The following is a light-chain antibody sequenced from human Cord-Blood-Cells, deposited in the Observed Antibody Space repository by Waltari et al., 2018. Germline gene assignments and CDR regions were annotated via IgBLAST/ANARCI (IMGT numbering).Light chain of an antibody. J-gene: IGLJ3*02. CDR1: SGSIASNY. CDR3: QSYDSSNRV. CDR2: ADN. V-gene: IGLV6-57*01. Sequence: NFMLTQPHSVSESPGKTVTISCTRSSGSIASNYVQWYQQRPGSSPTTVIYADNQRPSGVPYRFSGSIDSSANSASLTISGLKTEDEADYYCQSYDSSNRVFGGGTKLTVL.